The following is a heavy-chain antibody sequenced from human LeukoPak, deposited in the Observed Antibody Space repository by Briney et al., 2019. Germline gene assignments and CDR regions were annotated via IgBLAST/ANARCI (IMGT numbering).Heavy chain of an antibody. V-gene: IGHV4-39*01. J-gene: IGHJ5*02. CDR1: GGSISSSSYY. CDR2: IYYSGGT. CDR3: ARQIFEIAVAGGLNWFDP. Sequence: PSETLSLTCTVSGGSISSSSYYWGWIRQPPGKGLEWIGSIYYSGGTYYNPPLKSRVTISVDTSKNQFSLKLSSVTAADTAVYYCARQIFEIAVAGGLNWFDPWGQGTLVTVSS. D-gene: IGHD6-19*01.